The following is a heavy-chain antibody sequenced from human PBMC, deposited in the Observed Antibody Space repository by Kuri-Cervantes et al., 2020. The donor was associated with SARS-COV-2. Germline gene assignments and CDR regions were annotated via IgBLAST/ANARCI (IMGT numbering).Heavy chain of an antibody. V-gene: IGHV1-2*04. CDR2: INPNSGGT. CDR3: ARGMVRGLIQSYYYGMDV. Sequence: ASVKVSCKASGDTFCDYYMYWVRQAPGQGLEWMGWINPNSGGTNYAQKFQGWVTMTRDTSSTGYMELSRLRSDDTAVYYCARGMVRGLIQSYYYGMDVWGQGTTVTVSS. J-gene: IGHJ6*02. D-gene: IGHD3-10*01. CDR1: GDTFCDYY.